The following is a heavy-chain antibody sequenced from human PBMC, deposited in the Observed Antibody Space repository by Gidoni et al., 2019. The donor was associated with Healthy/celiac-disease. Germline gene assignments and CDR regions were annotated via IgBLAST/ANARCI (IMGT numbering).Heavy chain of an antibody. Sequence: QVQLVQSGAEVKKPGSSVKVSCTASGGTFSSHAISWGRQAPGQGLEWMGRIIPSLGIANYAQKFQGRVPITADKSTSTAYMELSSLRSEDTAVYYCARDRFSGDIVVVVAATDAFDIWGQGTMVTVSS. V-gene: IGHV1-69*04. D-gene: IGHD2-15*01. CDR3: ARDRFSGDIVVVVAATDAFDI. CDR2: IIPSLGIA. CDR1: GGTFSSHA. J-gene: IGHJ3*02.